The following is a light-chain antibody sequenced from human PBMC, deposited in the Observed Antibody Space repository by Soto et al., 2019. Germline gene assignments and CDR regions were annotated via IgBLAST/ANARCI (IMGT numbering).Light chain of an antibody. V-gene: IGLV2-14*01. Sequence: VLTQPASVSGSPGQSITISCTGSSSDIGAYNYVSWFQQYPGKAPKLIISEVSNRPSGVSNRFSGSKSGTAASLTISGLQTEDEADYFCFSFTTDWTHVFGTGTKVTVL. CDR2: EVS. CDR3: FSFTTDWTHV. J-gene: IGLJ1*01. CDR1: SSDIGAYNY.